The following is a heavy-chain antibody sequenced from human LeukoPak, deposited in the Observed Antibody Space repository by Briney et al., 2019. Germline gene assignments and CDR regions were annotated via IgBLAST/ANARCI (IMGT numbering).Heavy chain of an antibody. CDR3: AGGHYPLEY. CDR1: GGSINSRY. D-gene: IGHD1-26*01. J-gene: IGHJ4*02. V-gene: IGHV4-59*11. Sequence: PSETLSLTCSVSGGSINSRYWSWIRQPPGKGLEWIGLLYPSGSTNYNPSLKSRVTISVDTSRTQFSLKLSSMTAADTAVYYCAGGHYPLEYWGQGTLVTVSS. CDR2: LYPSGST.